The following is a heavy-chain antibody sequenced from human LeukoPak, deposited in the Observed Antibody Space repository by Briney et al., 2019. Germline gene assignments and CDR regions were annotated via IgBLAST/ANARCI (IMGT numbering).Heavy chain of an antibody. CDR1: GASISSYY. Sequence: SETLSLTRTVSGASISSYYWSWIRQPPGKGLEWVACISHSGSTNYSPSLKTRLTVSVDTSKSQISLELSSVTAADTATYYCARHYSTDPFDYWGQGTPVTVSS. V-gene: IGHV4-59*08. J-gene: IGHJ4*02. CDR2: ISHSGST. CDR3: ARHYSTDPFDY. D-gene: IGHD4-11*01.